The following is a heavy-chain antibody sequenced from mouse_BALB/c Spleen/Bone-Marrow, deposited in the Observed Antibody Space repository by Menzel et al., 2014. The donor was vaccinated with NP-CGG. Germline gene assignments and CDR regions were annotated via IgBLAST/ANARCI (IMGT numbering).Heavy chain of an antibody. CDR3: ARNHFGSNSLGY. CDR2: IDPYYGGT. Sequence: VQLQQSGPELVKPGASMKISCKASGYSFTGYNMNWVKQSDGRSLEWIGNIDPYYGGTSYNQKFRGKATLTVDKSSITAYMQLSSLTSEDSAVYYCARNHFGSNSLGYWGQGTLVTVSA. CDR1: GYSFTGYN. D-gene: IGHD1-1*01. J-gene: IGHJ3*01. V-gene: IGHV1S135*01.